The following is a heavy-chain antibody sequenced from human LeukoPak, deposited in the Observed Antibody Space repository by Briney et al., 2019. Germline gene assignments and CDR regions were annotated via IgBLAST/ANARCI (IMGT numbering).Heavy chain of an antibody. CDR2: IYYSGST. J-gene: IGHJ4*02. V-gene: IGHV4-39*01. D-gene: IGHD3/OR15-3a*01. CDR1: GGSISSSSYY. Sequence: SETLSLTCTVSGGSISSSSYYWGWIRQPPGKGLEWIGSIYYSGSTYYNPSLKSRVTISVDTSKNQFSLKLTSVTAADTAVYYCARQTGSGLFILPGGQGTLVTVSS. CDR3: ARQTGSGLFILP.